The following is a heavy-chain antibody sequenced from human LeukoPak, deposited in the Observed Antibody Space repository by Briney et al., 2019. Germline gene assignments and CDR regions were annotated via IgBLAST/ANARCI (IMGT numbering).Heavy chain of an antibody. D-gene: IGHD1-7*01. CDR1: GDSIRSSSYS. J-gene: IGHJ4*02. CDR2: IYASGTT. CDR3: AGRRGNYQGFDY. V-gene: IGHV4-61*09. Sequence: SETLSLTCSVSGDSIRSSSYSWNWIRQPAGEGLEWIGHIYASGTTNYNPSLKSRVTMSVDMFKNKFSLKLRSMTAADTAVYYCAGRRGNYQGFDYWGQGTLVTVSS.